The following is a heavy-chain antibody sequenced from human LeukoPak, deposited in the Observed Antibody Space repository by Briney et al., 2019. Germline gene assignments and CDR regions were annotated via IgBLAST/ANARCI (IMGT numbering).Heavy chain of an antibody. CDR1: GGSISSYY. CDR3: ARGGAAAGLLYYYYGMDV. V-gene: IGHV4-59*01. Sequence: PSETLSLTCTVSGGSISSYYWSWLRQPPGKGLEWIGYIYYSGSTNYNPSLKSRVTISVDTSKNQFSLKLSSVTAADTAVYYCARGGAAAGLLYYYYGMDVWGQGTTVTVSS. D-gene: IGHD6-13*01. J-gene: IGHJ6*02. CDR2: IYYSGST.